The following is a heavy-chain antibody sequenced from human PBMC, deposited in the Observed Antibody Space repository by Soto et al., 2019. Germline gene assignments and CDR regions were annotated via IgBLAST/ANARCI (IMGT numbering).Heavy chain of an antibody. CDR2: IIPIFGTA. V-gene: IGHV1-69*13. D-gene: IGHD5-18*01. Sequence: SVKVSCKASGGTFSSYAISWVRQAPGQGLEWMGGIIPIFGTANYAQKFQGRVTITADESTSTAYMELSSLRSEDTAVYYCARDGYSYGKAALYNWFDPWGQGTLVTVSS. CDR1: GGTFSSYA. CDR3: ARDGYSYGKAALYNWFDP. J-gene: IGHJ5*02.